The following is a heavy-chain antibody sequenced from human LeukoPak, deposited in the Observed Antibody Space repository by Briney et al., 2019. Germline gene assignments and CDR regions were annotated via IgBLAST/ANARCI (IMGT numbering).Heavy chain of an antibody. CDR3: ARDAIGYSYVHGDYYYGMDV. CDR2: ISYDGSNK. J-gene: IGHJ6*02. CDR1: GFTVSSYA. Sequence: PGGSLRLSCAASGFTVSSYAMHWVRQAPGKGLEWVAVISYDGSNKYYADSVKGRFHISRDNYKNTLYLQMNSLRAEDTAVYYCARDAIGYSYVHGDYYYGMDVWGQGTTVTASS. D-gene: IGHD5-18*01. V-gene: IGHV3-30-3*01.